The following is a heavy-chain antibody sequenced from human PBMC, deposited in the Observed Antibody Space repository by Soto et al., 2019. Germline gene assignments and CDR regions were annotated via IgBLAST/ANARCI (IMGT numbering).Heavy chain of an antibody. J-gene: IGHJ4*02. CDR2: INAGNGNT. CDR1: GYTFTSYA. D-gene: IGHD3-22*01. Sequence: ASVKVSCKASGYTFTSYAMHWVRQAPGQRLEWMGWINAGNGNTKYSQKFQGRVTITRDTSASTAYMELSSLRSEDTAVYYCARPAYYYDSSGYFDDWGQGTLVTVSS. CDR3: ARPAYYYDSSGYFDD. V-gene: IGHV1-3*01.